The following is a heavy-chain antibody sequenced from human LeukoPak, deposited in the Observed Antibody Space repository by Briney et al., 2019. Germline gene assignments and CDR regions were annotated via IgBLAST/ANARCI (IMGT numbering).Heavy chain of an antibody. V-gene: IGHV4-30-2*01. D-gene: IGHD1-26*01. J-gene: IGHJ4*02. Sequence: SSETLSLTCAVSGGSISSGGYSWSWLRQPPGKGLEWIGYIYHSGSTYYNPSLKSRVTISVDRSKNQFSLKLSSVTAADTAVYYCARNQVGATEYFDYWGQGTLVTVSS. CDR3: ARNQVGATEYFDY. CDR2: IYHSGST. CDR1: GGSISSGGYS.